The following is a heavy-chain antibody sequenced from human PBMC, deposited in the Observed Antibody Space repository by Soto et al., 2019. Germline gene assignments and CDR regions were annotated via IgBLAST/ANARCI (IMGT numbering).Heavy chain of an antibody. D-gene: IGHD3-9*01. V-gene: IGHV3-53*04. CDR2: IYSGGST. J-gene: IGHJ6*03. Sequence: GGSLRLSCAASGFTVSSNYMSWVRQAPGKGLEWVSVIYSGGSTYYADSVKGRFTISRHNSKNTLYLQMNSLRAEDTAVYYCAREVRYFDWLLGDYYYMDVWGKGTTVTVSS. CDR3: AREVRYFDWLLGDYYYMDV. CDR1: GFTVSSNY.